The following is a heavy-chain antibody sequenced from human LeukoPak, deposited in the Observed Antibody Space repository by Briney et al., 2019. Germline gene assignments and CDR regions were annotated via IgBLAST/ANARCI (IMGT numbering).Heavy chain of an antibody. Sequence: SETLSLTCTVSGGSISSTTYYWGWIRQPPGKGLEWIGSVFYSWFTYYNPSLKSRVTISVDTSNNHFSLKLSSVTAADTAVYYCARHKARNGYYSYYYMDVWGKGTTVTISS. CDR1: GGSISSTTYY. CDR2: VFYSWFT. J-gene: IGHJ6*03. CDR3: ARHKARNGYYSYYYMDV. V-gene: IGHV4-39*01. D-gene: IGHD1-14*01.